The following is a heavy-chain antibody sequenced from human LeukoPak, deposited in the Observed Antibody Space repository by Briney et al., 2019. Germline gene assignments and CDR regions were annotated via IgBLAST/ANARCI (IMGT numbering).Heavy chain of an antibody. CDR3: AIQSVAEDY. Sequence: ASVRVSCKASGGTFSSYAISWVRQAPGRGLEWMGGIIPIFGAANYAQKFQGRVTITADESTSTAYMELSSLRSEDTAVYYCAIQSVAEDYWGQGTLVTVSS. CDR2: IIPIFGAA. D-gene: IGHD6-19*01. CDR1: GGTFSSYA. V-gene: IGHV1-69*01. J-gene: IGHJ4*02.